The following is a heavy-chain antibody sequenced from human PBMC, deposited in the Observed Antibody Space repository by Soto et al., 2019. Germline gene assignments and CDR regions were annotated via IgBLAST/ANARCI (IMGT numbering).Heavy chain of an antibody. CDR2: IIPILGTA. Sequence: QVQLVQSGAEVKKPGSSVKVSCKASGGTFSSYAISWVRQAPGQGLEWMGGIIPILGTANYAQKFQGRVTSTADASTSTAYMELSSLRCEETAVYDWSEFTRATPGGYYYYGMDVWGQGTTVTVSS. J-gene: IGHJ6*02. D-gene: IGHD1-26*01. V-gene: IGHV1-69*01. CDR1: GGTFSSYA. CDR3: SEFTRATPGGYYYYGMDV.